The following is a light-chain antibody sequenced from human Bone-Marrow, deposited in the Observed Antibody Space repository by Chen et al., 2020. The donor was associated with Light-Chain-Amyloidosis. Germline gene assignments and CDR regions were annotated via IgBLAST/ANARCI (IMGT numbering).Light chain of an antibody. CDR2: RDT. J-gene: IGLJ2*01. CDR1: DLPTKY. CDR3: QSADSSGTYEVI. V-gene: IGLV3-25*03. Sequence: SYELTQPPSASVSPGQTARITCSGDDLPTKYAYWYQQKPGQAPVLVIHRDTERPSGISERFSGSSSGTTATLTISGVQADDEADYHCQSADSSGTYEVIFGGGTKLTVL.